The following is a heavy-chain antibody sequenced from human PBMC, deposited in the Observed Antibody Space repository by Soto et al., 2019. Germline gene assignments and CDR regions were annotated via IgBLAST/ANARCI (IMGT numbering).Heavy chain of an antibody. D-gene: IGHD3-22*01. CDR2: ISYDGSNK. Sequence: QVQLVESGGGVVQPGRSLRLSCAASGFTFSSYAMHWVRQAPGKGLEWVAVISYDGSNKYYADSVKGRFTISRDNSKNTLYLQMNSLRAEDTAVYYCARDVDSSGYYYFDYWGQGTLVTVSS. V-gene: IGHV3-30-3*01. CDR3: ARDVDSSGYYYFDY. J-gene: IGHJ4*02. CDR1: GFTFSSYA.